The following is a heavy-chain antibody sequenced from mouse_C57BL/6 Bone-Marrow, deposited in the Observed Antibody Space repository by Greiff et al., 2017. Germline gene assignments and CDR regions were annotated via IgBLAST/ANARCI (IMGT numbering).Heavy chain of an antibody. D-gene: IGHD4-1*01. J-gene: IGHJ3*01. CDR3: ARHWVWFAY. CDR1: GYSITSGYY. CDR2: ISYDGSN. Sequence: DVKLQESGPGLVKPSQSLSLTCSVTGYSITSGYYWNWIRQFPGNKLEWMCYISYDGSNNYNPSLKNRISITRDTSKNQFFLKLNSVTTEYTATYYCARHWVWFAYWGQGTLVTVSA. V-gene: IGHV3-6*01.